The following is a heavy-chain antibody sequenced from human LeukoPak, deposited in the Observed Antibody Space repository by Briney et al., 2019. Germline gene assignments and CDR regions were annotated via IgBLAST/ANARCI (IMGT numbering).Heavy chain of an antibody. CDR2: IKQDGSEK. V-gene: IGHV3-7*04. CDR1: GFTFSSYE. D-gene: IGHD6-19*01. J-gene: IGHJ4*02. Sequence: GGSLRLSCAASGFTFSSYEMNWVRQAPGKGLEWVANIKQDGSEKYYVDSVKDRFTISRDNAKNSLYLQMNSLRVEDTAVYYCARAWSYSTGWYNYWGQGTLVTVSS. CDR3: ARAWSYSTGWYNY.